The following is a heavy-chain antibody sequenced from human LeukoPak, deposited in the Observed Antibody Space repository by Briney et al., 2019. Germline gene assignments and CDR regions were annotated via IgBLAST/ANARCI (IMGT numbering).Heavy chain of an antibody. V-gene: IGHV4-4*07. Sequence: SETLSLTCTVSGGSISSFYWSWIRQPAGKGLEWIGRIYSSGNTNYNPSLTSRVTMSVDTSKNQSSLKLSSVTAADTAVYYCARRSTSSGGYYYYMDVWGTGTTVTVSS. CDR2: IYSSGNT. CDR3: ARRSTSSGGYYYYMDV. J-gene: IGHJ6*03. CDR1: GGSISSFY. D-gene: IGHD6-6*01.